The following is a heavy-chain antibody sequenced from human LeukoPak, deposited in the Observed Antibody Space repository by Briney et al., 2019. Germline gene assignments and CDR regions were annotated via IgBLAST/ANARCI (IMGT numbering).Heavy chain of an antibody. J-gene: IGHJ2*01. CDR1: GYTFRNHG. CDR3: ARDPSNTSGWYAYFDF. V-gene: IGHV1-18*04. CDR2: ISAYNGDT. D-gene: IGHD6-19*01. Sequence: GASVKVSCTASGYTFRNHGITWVRQAPGQGLEWMGWISAYNGDTKYAQKLQGRVTMTTDTSTSTAYMELRSLRSDDTAVYYCARDPSNTSGWYAYFDFWGRGTLVTVSS.